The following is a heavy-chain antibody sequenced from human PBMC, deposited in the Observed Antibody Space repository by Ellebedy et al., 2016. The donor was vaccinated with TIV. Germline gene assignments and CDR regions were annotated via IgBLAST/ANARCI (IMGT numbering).Heavy chain of an antibody. J-gene: IGHJ4*02. CDR2: IAWDGSSS. CDR3: AKDAPNGSIDN. V-gene: IGHV3-43*01. Sequence: GESLKISXAASGFTFGDYNMHWVRQPPGEGLESVCIIAWDGSSSRCADSVKGRFTISRDNRGNSLFLQMHSLRTEDTALYYCAKDAPNGSIDNWGQGTLVTVSS. D-gene: IGHD6-13*01. CDR1: GFTFGDYN.